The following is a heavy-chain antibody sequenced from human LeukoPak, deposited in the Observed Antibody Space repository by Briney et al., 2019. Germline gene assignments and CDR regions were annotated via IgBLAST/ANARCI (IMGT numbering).Heavy chain of an antibody. V-gene: IGHV3-23*01. CDR2: ISVSGGST. CDR3: ARDATMVPLYYYYYMDV. D-gene: IGHD3-10*01. CDR1: GFTFSSYA. J-gene: IGHJ6*03. Sequence: GGSLRLSCAASGFTFSSYAMSWVRQAPGKGLEWVSAISVSGGSTYYADSVKGRFTISRDNSKNTLYLQMNSLRAEDTAVYYCARDATMVPLYYYYYMDVWGKGTTVTVSS.